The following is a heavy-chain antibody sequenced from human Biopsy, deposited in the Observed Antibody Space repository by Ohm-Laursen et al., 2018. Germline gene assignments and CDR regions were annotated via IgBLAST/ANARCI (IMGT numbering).Heavy chain of an antibody. J-gene: IGHJ4*02. CDR3: ARGMRSSGWPYFDP. CDR2: IYDRGSTA. Sequence: GTLSLTCTVSGDSVSSGSFYWTWIRQPPGQGLEYIGYIYDRGSTANYNPSLESRVTMSVDMPKNQFSLKLSSVTAADTAIYYCARGMRSSGWPYFDPWGQGTLVTVSS. D-gene: IGHD6-19*01. CDR1: GDSVSSGSFY. V-gene: IGHV4-61*01.